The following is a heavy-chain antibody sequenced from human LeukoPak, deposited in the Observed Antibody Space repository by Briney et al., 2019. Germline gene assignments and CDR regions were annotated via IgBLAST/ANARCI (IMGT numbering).Heavy chain of an antibody. V-gene: IGHV4-39*01. CDR3: ARTPRQTGTPFDY. D-gene: IGHD1-1*01. Sequence: PSETLSLTCTVSGGSISSSSYYWGWIRQPPGKGLEWIGSIYYSGSTYYNPSLKSRATISVDTSKNQFSLKLSSVTAADTAVYYCARTPRQTGTPFDYWGQGTLVTVSS. CDR2: IYYSGST. CDR1: GGSISSSSYY. J-gene: IGHJ4*02.